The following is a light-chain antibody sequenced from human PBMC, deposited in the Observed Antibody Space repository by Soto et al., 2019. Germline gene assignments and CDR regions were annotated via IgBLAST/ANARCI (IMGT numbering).Light chain of an antibody. CDR1: SSDVGGYNY. J-gene: IGLJ1*01. V-gene: IGLV2-14*01. CDR2: DVS. CDR3: SSYTSSSSNV. Sequence: QSALTQPASVSGSPGQSITISCTGTSSDVGGYNYVSWYQQYPGKAPKLMIFDVSYRPSGVSNRFSGSKSGNTASLTIPGLQAEDEADYYCSSYTSSSSNVFGTGAKVTVL.